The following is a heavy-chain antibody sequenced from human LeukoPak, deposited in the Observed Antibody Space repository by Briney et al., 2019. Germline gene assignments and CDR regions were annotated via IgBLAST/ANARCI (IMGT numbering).Heavy chain of an antibody. D-gene: IGHD2-2*02. J-gene: IGHJ4*02. V-gene: IGHV4-4*09. CDR1: GGSISSYY. CDR3: ARGCCSSTSCYIDY. Sequence: SETLPLTCTVSGGSISSYYWSWIRQPPGKGLEWIGYIYTSGSTNYNPSLKSRVTISVDTSKNQFSLKLSSVTAADTAVYYCARGCCSSTSCYIDYWGQGTLVTVSS. CDR2: IYTSGST.